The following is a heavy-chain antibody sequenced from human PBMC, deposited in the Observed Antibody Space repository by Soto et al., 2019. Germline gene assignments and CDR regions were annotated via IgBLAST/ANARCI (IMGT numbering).Heavy chain of an antibody. Sequence: GSLRLSCTASGFLFTDYYMSWIRQPPGKGLEWLAYIDGSSDYTNSADSVKGRFTISRDNAKNSVFLQMNNLRADDTAVYYCARDLRFSSTNYFDFWGRGTLVTVSS. CDR2: IDGSSDYT. J-gene: IGHJ4*02. CDR3: ARDLRFSSTNYFDF. D-gene: IGHD2-8*01. CDR1: GFLFTDYY. V-gene: IGHV3-11*06.